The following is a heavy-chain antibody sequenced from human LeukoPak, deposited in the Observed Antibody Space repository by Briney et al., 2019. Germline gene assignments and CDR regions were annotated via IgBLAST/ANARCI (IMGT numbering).Heavy chain of an antibody. Sequence: PGGSLRLSCAASGFTFSSYWMYWVRQAPGKGLVWVSRINSDARNTNYADSVQGRFTISRDNAKNTLYLQMNSLRVEDTAVYYCASGIGAGDSFDIWGQGTMVTVSS. CDR3: ASGIGAGDSFDI. J-gene: IGHJ3*02. V-gene: IGHV3-74*01. D-gene: IGHD3-3*01. CDR2: INSDARNT. CDR1: GFTFSSYW.